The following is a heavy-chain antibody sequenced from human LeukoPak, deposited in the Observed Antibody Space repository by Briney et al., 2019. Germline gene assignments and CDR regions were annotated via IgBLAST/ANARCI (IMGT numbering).Heavy chain of an antibody. CDR3: AKDLYSTVVPAALYNWFDP. D-gene: IGHD2-2*01. V-gene: IGHV3-30*02. J-gene: IGHJ5*02. Sequence: PGGSLRLSCAASGFTFSSYGMHWVCQAPGKGLEWVAFIRYDGSNKYYADSVKGRFTISRDNSKNTLYLQMNSLRAEDTAVYYCAKDLYSTVVPAALYNWFDPWGQGTLVSVSS. CDR2: IRYDGSNK. CDR1: GFTFSSYG.